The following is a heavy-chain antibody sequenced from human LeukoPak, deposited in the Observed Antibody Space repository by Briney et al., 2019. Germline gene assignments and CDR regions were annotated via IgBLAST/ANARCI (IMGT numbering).Heavy chain of an antibody. V-gene: IGHV3-15*01. D-gene: IGHD2-2*01. CDR2: IKGKTDGGTT. J-gene: IGHJ4*02. CDR3: TTDIVVVPAAPLTLEDY. CDR1: GFTFSNAW. Sequence: GGSLRLSCAASGFTFSNAWMSWVRQAPGKGLEWVGRIKGKTDGGTTDYAAPVKGRFTISRDDSKNTLYLQMNSLKTEDTAVYYCTTDIVVVPAAPLTLEDYWGQGTLVTVSS.